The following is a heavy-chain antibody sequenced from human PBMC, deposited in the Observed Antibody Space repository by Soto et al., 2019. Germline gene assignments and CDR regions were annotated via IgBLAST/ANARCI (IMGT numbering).Heavy chain of an antibody. Sequence: EVQLVESGGGLVQPGGSLKLSCAASGFTFSGSAMHWVRQASGKGLEWVGRIRSKANSYATAYAASVKGRFTISRDDSKNTAYLQMNSLKTEDTAVYYCTRHGRYFDRNDYWGQGTLVTVSS. D-gene: IGHD3-9*01. CDR1: GFTFSGSA. J-gene: IGHJ4*02. V-gene: IGHV3-73*02. CDR3: TRHGRYFDRNDY. CDR2: IRSKANSYAT.